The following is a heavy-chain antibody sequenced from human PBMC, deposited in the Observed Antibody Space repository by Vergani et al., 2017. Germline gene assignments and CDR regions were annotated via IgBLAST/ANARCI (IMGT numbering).Heavy chain of an antibody. CDR2: IIPVLGKT. J-gene: IGHJ4*02. CDR1: GATFRSNT. V-gene: IGHV1-69*02. D-gene: IGHD2/OR15-2a*01. Sequence: QVQLVQSGAEVKKPGSSVKVSCKASGATFRSNTISWVRQVPGQGLEWMGRIIPVLGKTKYAQDFQGRLTITADTSTSTAYMELTSLRSQDTAVYYCAKTSMLLRFLHFDNWGQGTLVTVSS. CDR3: AKTSMLLRFLHFDN.